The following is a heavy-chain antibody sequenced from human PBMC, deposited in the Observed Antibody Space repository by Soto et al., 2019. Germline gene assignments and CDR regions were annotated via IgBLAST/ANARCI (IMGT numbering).Heavy chain of an antibody. CDR2: INPDGSRV. D-gene: IGHD3-16*01. J-gene: IGHJ5*02. CDR3: TRTPVGVCGKCAP. V-gene: IGHV3-74*01. Sequence: EVQLVESGGGLVQPGGSLRLSCAPSGFALSSYWMHWVRQVPGKGLVWVSRINPDGSRVDYADSVRGRFTISRDDAKKTLFLQMHSLTAEDTAVYYCTRTPVGVCGKCAPWGQGTRVTVPS. CDR1: GFALSSYW.